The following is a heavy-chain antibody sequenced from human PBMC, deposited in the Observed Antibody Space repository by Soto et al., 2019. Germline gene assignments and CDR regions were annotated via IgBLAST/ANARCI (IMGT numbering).Heavy chain of an antibody. Sequence: EVQLLGSGGGLVQPGGSLRLSCTASGFTFSLYSMTWVRQAPGKGLEWLSATSDGSTFYRDSVKGRFSMSRDDSINTLFLHMSSLRAEDTATYYCARLVPGTWFGDYWGQGILVSVSS. CDR2: TSDGST. V-gene: IGHV3-23*01. CDR1: GFTFSLYS. D-gene: IGHD6-19*01. CDR3: ARLVPGTWFGDY. J-gene: IGHJ4*02.